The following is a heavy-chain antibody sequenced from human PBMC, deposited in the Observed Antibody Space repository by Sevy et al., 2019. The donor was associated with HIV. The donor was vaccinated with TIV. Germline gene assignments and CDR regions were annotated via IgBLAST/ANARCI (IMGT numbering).Heavy chain of an antibody. J-gene: IGHJ3*02. CDR3: VRAKFGSVLGDALDI. CDR2: IHHTGST. V-gene: IGHV4-4*02. Sequence: SETLSLTCAVSGASITISTWWGWVRQPPGKGLEWIGGIHHTGSTNSNPSLKTRVTLSVDKSKNQLSLNLNSVTAADTAVYYCVRAKFGSVLGDALDIWGQGTMVTVSS. D-gene: IGHD6-25*01. CDR1: GASITISTW.